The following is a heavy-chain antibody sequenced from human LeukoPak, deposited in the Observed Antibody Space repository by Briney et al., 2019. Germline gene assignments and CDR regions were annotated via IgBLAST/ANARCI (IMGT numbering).Heavy chain of an antibody. CDR2: IYYSGST. V-gene: IGHV4-59*01. CDR1: DGSINSYY. CDR3: ARDLVYYYDSSGKRTGAFDI. D-gene: IGHD3-22*01. Sequence: SETLSLTCSVSDGSINSYYWNWIRRPPGKGLEWIGYIYYSGSTNYNPSLKSRVTISVDTSKNQFSLKLSSVTAADTAVYYCARDLVYYYDSSGKRTGAFDIWGQGTMVTVSS. J-gene: IGHJ3*02.